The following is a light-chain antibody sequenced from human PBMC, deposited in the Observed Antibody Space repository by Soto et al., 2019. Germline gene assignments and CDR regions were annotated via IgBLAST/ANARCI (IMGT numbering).Light chain of an antibody. CDR2: AAS. CDR3: QQYNNGPPLT. CDR1: QSASRN. Sequence: EIVMTQSPATLSVSPGERATLSCRASQSASRNLGWYQQKPGQAPRLLIYAASTRATGIPARFSGSGSGTEFNLTISSLQSEDFAVYYCQQYNNGPPLTFGGGTKVEIK. V-gene: IGKV3D-15*01. J-gene: IGKJ4*01.